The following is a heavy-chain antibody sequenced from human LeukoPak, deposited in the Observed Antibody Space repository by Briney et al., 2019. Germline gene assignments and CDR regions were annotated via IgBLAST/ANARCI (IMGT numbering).Heavy chain of an antibody. Sequence: GASVKVSCKASGYTFTSYGISWVRQAPGQGLEWMGGIIPIFGTANYAQKFQGRVTITADESTSTAYMELSSLRSEDTAVYYCARATVTPYYYYYYMDVWGKGTTVTISS. CDR2: IIPIFGTA. J-gene: IGHJ6*03. CDR1: GYTFTSYG. V-gene: IGHV1-69*13. D-gene: IGHD4-17*01. CDR3: ARATVTPYYYYYYMDV.